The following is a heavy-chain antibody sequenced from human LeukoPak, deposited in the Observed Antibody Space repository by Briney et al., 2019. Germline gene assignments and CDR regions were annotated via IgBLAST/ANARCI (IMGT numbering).Heavy chain of an antibody. CDR3: ARWGYNWNDHWFDP. D-gene: IGHD1-1*01. CDR2: IYYSGST. V-gene: IGHV4-39*01. J-gene: IGHJ5*02. CDR1: GGSISSSSYY. Sequence: SETLSLTCTVSGGSISSSSYYWGWISQPPGKGLEWIGNIYYSGSTYYNPSLKSRVTISVDTSKNQFSLKLSSVTAADTAVYYCARWGYNWNDHWFDPWGQGTLVTVSS.